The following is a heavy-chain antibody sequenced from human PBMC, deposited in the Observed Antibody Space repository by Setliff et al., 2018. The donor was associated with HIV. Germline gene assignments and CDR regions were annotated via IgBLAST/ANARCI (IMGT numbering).Heavy chain of an antibody. CDR2: IYTSGST. V-gene: IGHV4-61*09. CDR1: GGSISSGNYY. J-gene: IGHJ5*02. D-gene: IGHD4-17*01. CDR3: ARSPRLRGGHNWFDP. Sequence: PSETLSLTCTVSGGSISSGNYYWSWIRQPAGKGLEWIGHIYTSGSTNYNPSLKSRVTISEDTSKHQFSLKLTSVTAADTAVYYCARSPRLRGGHNWFDPWGQGTLVTVSS.